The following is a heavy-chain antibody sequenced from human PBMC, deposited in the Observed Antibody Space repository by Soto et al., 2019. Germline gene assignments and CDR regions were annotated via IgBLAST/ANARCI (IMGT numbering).Heavy chain of an antibody. V-gene: IGHV1-69*02. CDR3: ARVSRSAMVVDY. J-gene: IGHJ4*02. Sequence: QVQLVHSGAEVKKPGSSVKVSCKASGGTFSSYTISWVRQAPGQGLEWMGRIIPILGIANYAQKFQGRVTITADKSTSTAYMELSSLRSEDTAVYYCARVSRSAMVVDYWGQGTLVTVSS. CDR1: GGTFSSYT. D-gene: IGHD5-18*01. CDR2: IIPILGIA.